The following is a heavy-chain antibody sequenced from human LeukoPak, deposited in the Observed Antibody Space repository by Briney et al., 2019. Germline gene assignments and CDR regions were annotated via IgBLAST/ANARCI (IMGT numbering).Heavy chain of an antibody. CDR1: GFTFSSYA. D-gene: IGHD2-2*01. Sequence: GGSLRLSCAASGFTFSSYAMSWVRQAPGKGLEWVSAISGSGGSTYYADSVKGRFTISRDNSENTLYLQMNSLRAEDTAVYYCAKEGYCSSTSCYRPSDAFDIWGQGTMVTVSS. CDR2: ISGSGGST. J-gene: IGHJ3*02. V-gene: IGHV3-23*01. CDR3: AKEGYCSSTSCYRPSDAFDI.